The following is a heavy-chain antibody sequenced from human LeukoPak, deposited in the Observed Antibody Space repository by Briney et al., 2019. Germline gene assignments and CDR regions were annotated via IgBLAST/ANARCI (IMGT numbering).Heavy chain of an antibody. D-gene: IGHD3-10*01. CDR3: ARDLKLSRLLWFGELLSKVAYCFDY. V-gene: IGHV1-2*02. CDR1: GYTFTGYY. Sequence: ASVKVSCKASGYTFTGYYMHWVRQAPGQGLEWMGWINPNSGGTNYAQKFQGRVTMTRDTSISTAYMELSRLRSDDTAVYYCARDLKLSRLLWFGELLSKVAYCFDYWGQGTLVTVSS. CDR2: INPNSGGT. J-gene: IGHJ4*02.